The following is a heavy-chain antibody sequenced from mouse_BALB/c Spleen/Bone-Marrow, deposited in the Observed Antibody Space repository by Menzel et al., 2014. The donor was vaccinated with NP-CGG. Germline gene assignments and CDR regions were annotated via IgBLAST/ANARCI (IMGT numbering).Heavy chain of an antibody. CDR1: GYTFNTYW. Sequence: QVTLKECGAELMKPGASMRISCKATGYTFNTYWIEXIKQRPGHGXXWIGEILPGSVSANFNGVFKGKASFTADTSSNTASMQLSSLTSEDSAVYYCARKGSYGMDHWGQGTSVSVSS. CDR2: ILPGSVSA. CDR3: ARKGSYGMDH. J-gene: IGHJ4*01. V-gene: IGHV1-9*01.